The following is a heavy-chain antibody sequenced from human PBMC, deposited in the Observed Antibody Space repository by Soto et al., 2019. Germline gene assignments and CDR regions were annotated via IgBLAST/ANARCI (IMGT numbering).Heavy chain of an antibody. CDR3: TTEKGY. CDR1: GFTFINAW. Sequence: GGSLRLSCAASGFTFINAWMNWVPHAPGKGLEWVGRIRSKTDCGTPDYAAPVKGRFTISRDDSKNTLYVQMNSLKTEDTAIYYCTTEKGYWGQGTLVTVS. V-gene: IGHV3-15*07. J-gene: IGHJ4*02. CDR2: IRSKTDCGTP.